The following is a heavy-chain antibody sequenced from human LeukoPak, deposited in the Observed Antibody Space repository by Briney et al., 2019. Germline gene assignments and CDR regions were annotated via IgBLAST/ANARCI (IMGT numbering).Heavy chain of an antibody. CDR3: ARVGFGELSGYYYGMDV. V-gene: IGHV4-38-2*01. D-gene: IGHD3-10*01. Sequence: RPSETLSLTCAVSGYSISSGYYWGWIRQPPGKGLEWVGSIYHSGSTYYNSSLKSRVTISVDTSKNQFSLKLRSVTAADTAVYYCARVGFGELSGYYYGMDVWGKGTTVTVSS. J-gene: IGHJ6*04. CDR2: IYHSGST. CDR1: GYSISSGYY.